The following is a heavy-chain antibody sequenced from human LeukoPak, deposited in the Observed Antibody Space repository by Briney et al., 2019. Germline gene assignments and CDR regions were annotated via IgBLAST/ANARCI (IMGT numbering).Heavy chain of an antibody. CDR3: ARGVVGLVGVDY. V-gene: IGHV4-61*02. Sequence: PSETLSLTCTVSGGSISSGNYYWSWIRKPAGKGLEWIGRIYTSGSTNYNPSLKSRVTISVDTSKNQFSLKLSSVTAADTAVYYCARGVVGLVGVDYWGQGTLVTVSS. J-gene: IGHJ4*02. D-gene: IGHD2-21*01. CDR1: GGSISSGNYY. CDR2: IYTSGST.